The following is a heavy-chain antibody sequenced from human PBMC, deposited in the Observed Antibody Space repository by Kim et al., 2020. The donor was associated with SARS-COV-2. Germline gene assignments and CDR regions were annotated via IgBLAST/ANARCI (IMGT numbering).Heavy chain of an antibody. Sequence: ASVKVSCKASGYTFTSYYMHWVRQAPGQGLEWMGIINPSGGSTSYAQKFQGRVTMTRDTSTSTVYMELSSLRSEDTAVYYCARVPTGDYYDSSGHQTYYYYYGMDVWGQGTTVTVSS. CDR3: ARVPTGDYYDSSGHQTYYYYYGMDV. D-gene: IGHD3-22*01. CDR2: INPSGGST. CDR1: GYTFTSYY. J-gene: IGHJ6*02. V-gene: IGHV1-46*01.